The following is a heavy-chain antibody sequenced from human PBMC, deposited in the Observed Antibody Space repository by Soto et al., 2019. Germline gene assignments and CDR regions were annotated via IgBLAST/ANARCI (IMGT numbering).Heavy chain of an antibody. CDR3: ARDAYYYDSSGYSGGVY. CDR2: IIPIFGTA. D-gene: IGHD3-22*01. Sequence: QVQLVQSGAEVKKPGSSVKVSCKASGGTFSSYAISWVRQAPGQGLEWMGGIIPIFGTANYAQKFQGRVTITADESTSTDYMELSSLRSEDTAVYYCARDAYYYDSSGYSGGVYWGQGTLVTVSS. CDR1: GGTFSSYA. V-gene: IGHV1-69*01. J-gene: IGHJ4*02.